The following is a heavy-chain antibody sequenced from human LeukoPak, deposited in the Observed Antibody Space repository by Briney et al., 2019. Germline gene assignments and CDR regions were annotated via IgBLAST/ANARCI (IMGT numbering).Heavy chain of an antibody. CDR3: ARATPLPTNNWFDP. Sequence: GALVKVSCKASGYTFTGYYMHWVRQAPGQGLEWMGWINPNSGGTNYAQKFQGWVTMTRDTSISTAYMELSRLRSDDTAVYYCARATPLPTNNWFDPWGQGTLVTVSS. J-gene: IGHJ5*02. CDR1: GYTFTGYY. V-gene: IGHV1-2*04. D-gene: IGHD2-2*01. CDR2: INPNSGGT.